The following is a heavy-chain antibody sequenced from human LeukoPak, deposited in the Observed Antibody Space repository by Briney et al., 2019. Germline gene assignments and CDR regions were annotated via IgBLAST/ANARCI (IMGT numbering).Heavy chain of an antibody. CDR3: AKWGDFDILTGYYVSDF. CDR1: GFTFSNYA. J-gene: IGHJ4*02. CDR2: VTGRGSST. D-gene: IGHD3-9*01. V-gene: IGHV3-23*01. Sequence: GASLRLSCVASGFTFSNYAMSWVRQAPGKRLEWVSAVTGRGSSTYYADSVKGRFTISRDNSRNTLFLQMNSLRAEDTAIYYCAKWGDFDILTGYYVSDFWGQGTLVTFSS.